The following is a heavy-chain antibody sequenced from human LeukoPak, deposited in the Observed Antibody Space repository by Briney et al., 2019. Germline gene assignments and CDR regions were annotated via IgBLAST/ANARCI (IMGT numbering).Heavy chain of an antibody. D-gene: IGHD3-22*01. J-gene: IGHJ4*02. Sequence: GRSLRLSCAASGFTFDDYAMHWVRHAPGKGLEWVSGISWNSGSIGYADSVKGRFTISRDNAKNSLYLQMNSLRAEDTAVYYCARDEPDNYYPDWGQGTLVTVSS. CDR2: ISWNSGSI. V-gene: IGHV3-9*01. CDR1: GFTFDDYA. CDR3: ARDEPDNYYPD.